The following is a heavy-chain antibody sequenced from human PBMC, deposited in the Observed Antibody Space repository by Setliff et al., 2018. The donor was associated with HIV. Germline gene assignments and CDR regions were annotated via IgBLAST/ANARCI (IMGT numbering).Heavy chain of an antibody. Sequence: TSETLSLTCTVSGASITSHYWSWIRQPPGKGLEWIGCISHSGNTNFNPSLNSRVTISLDTSKNQFSLRLTSLTAADTAIYYCARSTVGAGASFPWGRGILVTVSS. CDR1: GASITSHY. D-gene: IGHD1-26*01. V-gene: IGHV4-59*11. J-gene: IGHJ5*02. CDR2: ISHSGNT. CDR3: ARSTVGAGASFP.